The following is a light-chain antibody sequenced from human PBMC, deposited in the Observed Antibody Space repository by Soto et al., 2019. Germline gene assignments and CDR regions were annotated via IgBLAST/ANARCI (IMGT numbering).Light chain of an antibody. CDR1: SSDVGGYNF. CDR3: SSYTNSDTLV. J-gene: IGLJ3*02. Sequence: QSALTQPPSASGSPGQSVTISCTGTSSDVGGYNFVSWYQQHPGKAPKLIIFEVTNRPSGVSNRFSASKSGNTASLTISGLQAEDEADYYCSSYTNSDTLVFGGGTKVTVL. V-gene: IGLV2-14*01. CDR2: EVT.